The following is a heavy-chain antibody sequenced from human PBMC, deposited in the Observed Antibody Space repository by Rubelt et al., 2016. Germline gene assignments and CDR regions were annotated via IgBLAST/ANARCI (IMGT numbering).Heavy chain of an antibody. Sequence: QVQLVQSGAEVKKPGSSVKVSCKASGGTFSSYAISWVRQAPGQGLEWMGRIIPILGIANYAQKFQGGVPITADKSTSTAYMELSSLRSEDTAVYYCARDDCSSTSCSPQGWGQGTLVTVSS. V-gene: IGHV1-69*04. CDR3: ARDDCSSTSCSPQG. D-gene: IGHD2-2*01. CDR1: GGTFSSYA. J-gene: IGHJ4*02. CDR2: IIPILGIA.